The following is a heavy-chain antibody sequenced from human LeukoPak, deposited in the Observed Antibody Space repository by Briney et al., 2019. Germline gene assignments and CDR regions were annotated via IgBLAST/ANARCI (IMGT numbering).Heavy chain of an antibody. CDR2: IYYSGST. D-gene: IGHD5/OR15-5a*01. J-gene: IGHJ4*02. V-gene: IGHV4-59*12. CDR3: AREVVSTFDY. CDR1: GGALSSYY. Sequence: SETLSLTRTVPGGALSSYYWSWIRQPPGKGLEWIGYIYYSGSTNYNPSLKSRVTISVDTSKNQFSLKLSSVTAADTAVYYCAREVVSTFDYWGQGTLVTVSS.